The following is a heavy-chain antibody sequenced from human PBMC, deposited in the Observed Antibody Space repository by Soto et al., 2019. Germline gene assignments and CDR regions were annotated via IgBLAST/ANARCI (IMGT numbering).Heavy chain of an antibody. Sequence: EVQLVESGGGLVQPGGSLRLSCAASGFTVSSSYLYWVRQAPGKGLEWVSSIYKSGDTYYADSVKGRFTIPRDNYKSTLFLQPNGPRAEETAVYYCASGTVGTNPKWLGPWGQGTLVTVSS. J-gene: IGHJ5*02. D-gene: IGHD1-26*01. CDR1: GFTVSSSY. CDR3: ASGTVGTNPKWLGP. V-gene: IGHV3-66*01. CDR2: IYKSGDT.